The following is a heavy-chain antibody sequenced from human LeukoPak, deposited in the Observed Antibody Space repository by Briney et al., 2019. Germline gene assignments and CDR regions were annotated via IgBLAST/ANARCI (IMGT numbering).Heavy chain of an antibody. CDR1: GFTFSSYA. D-gene: IGHD6-19*01. CDR3: AGGPWGTVAGFFEYNWFDP. Sequence: GRSLRLSCAASGFTFSSYAMHWARQAPGKGLEWVAVISYDGSNKYYADSVKGRFTISRDNSKNTLYLQMNSLRAEDTAVYYCAGGPWGTVAGFFEYNWFDPWGQGTLVTVSS. J-gene: IGHJ5*02. CDR2: ISYDGSNK. V-gene: IGHV3-30*04.